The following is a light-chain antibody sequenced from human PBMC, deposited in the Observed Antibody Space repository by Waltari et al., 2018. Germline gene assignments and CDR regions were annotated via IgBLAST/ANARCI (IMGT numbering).Light chain of an antibody. CDR3: QAWDSSTAHVV. Sequence: SYELTQPPSVSVSPGKTASITCSGDKLWDTYACWSQQKPGQSPVLVIYQDSKRPSGIPERFSGSNSGNTATLTISGTQAMDEADYYCQAWDSSTAHVVFGGGTKLTVL. CDR1: KLWDTY. CDR2: QDS. J-gene: IGLJ2*01. V-gene: IGLV3-1*01.